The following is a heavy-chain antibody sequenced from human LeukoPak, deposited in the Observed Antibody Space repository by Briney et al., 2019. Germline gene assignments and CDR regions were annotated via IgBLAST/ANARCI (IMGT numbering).Heavy chain of an antibody. D-gene: IGHD6-13*01. CDR3: ARDRSIAAAGWFDP. J-gene: IGHJ5*02. V-gene: IGHV3-33*01. CDR1: GFTFSSYG. CDR2: IWYDGSNK. Sequence: PGGSLRLSCAASGFTFSSYGMHRVRQAPGKGLEWVAVIWYDGSNKYYADSVKGRFTISRDNSKNTLYLQMNSLRAEDTAVYYCARDRSIAAAGWFDPWGQGTLVTVSS.